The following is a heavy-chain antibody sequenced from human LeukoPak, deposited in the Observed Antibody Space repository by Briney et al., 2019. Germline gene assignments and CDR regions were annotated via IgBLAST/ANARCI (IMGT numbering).Heavy chain of an antibody. J-gene: IGHJ4*02. V-gene: IGHV3-30*04. CDR2: ISHDGRTK. CDR1: GFNFDNFA. CDR3: ARPSPPGDGYNPPDH. D-gene: IGHD5-24*01. Sequence: PGGSLRFSCVVSGFNFDNFAMHWVRQPLGKGLERVEVISHDGRTKYYADSMKGRITISRDNSKNTLFLQMNNLRSEDTAVYFCARPSPPGDGYNPPDHWGQGTLVTVSS.